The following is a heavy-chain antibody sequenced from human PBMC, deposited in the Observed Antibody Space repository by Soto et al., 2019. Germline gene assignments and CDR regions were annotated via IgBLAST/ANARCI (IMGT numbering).Heavy chain of an antibody. D-gene: IGHD3-3*01. V-gene: IGHV4-4*02. J-gene: IGHJ3*02. Sequence: PSETLSLTCAVSGGSISSSNWWSWVRQPPGKGLEWIGEIYHSGSTNYNPSLKSRVTISVDKSENQFSLKLSSVTAADTAVYYCARGRPVEWLLSAVPLDIWGQGTMVTVSS. CDR1: GGSISSSNW. CDR2: IYHSGST. CDR3: ARGRPVEWLLSAVPLDI.